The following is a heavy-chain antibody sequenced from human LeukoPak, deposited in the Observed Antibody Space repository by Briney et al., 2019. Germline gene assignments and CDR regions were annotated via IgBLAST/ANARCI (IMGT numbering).Heavy chain of an antibody. CDR1: GFTFSSYE. D-gene: IGHD1-26*01. Sequence: GGSLRLSCAASGFTFSSYEMNWVRQAPGKGLEWVSYISSSGSTIYYADSVKGRFTISRDNSKNTLYLQMNSLRAEDTAVYYCAKDGNGLDYWGQGTLVTVSS. V-gene: IGHV3-48*03. CDR3: AKDGNGLDY. CDR2: ISSSGSTI. J-gene: IGHJ4*02.